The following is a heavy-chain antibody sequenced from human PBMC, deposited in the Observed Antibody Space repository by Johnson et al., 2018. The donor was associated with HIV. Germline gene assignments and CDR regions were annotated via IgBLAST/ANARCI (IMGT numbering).Heavy chain of an antibody. Sequence: VQLVESGGGLVQPGGSLRLSCAASGFSVSSNYMSWVRQAPGKGLEWVSVIFGGGTTYYTDSVKGRFTISRDNSKNTLYLQMNSLRAEDTSVYDCARGRGDRELAGGAFDIWGQGTMVTVSS. J-gene: IGHJ3*02. V-gene: IGHV3-66*01. CDR3: ARGRGDRELAGGAFDI. CDR1: GFSVSSNY. CDR2: IFGGGTT. D-gene: IGHD7-27*01.